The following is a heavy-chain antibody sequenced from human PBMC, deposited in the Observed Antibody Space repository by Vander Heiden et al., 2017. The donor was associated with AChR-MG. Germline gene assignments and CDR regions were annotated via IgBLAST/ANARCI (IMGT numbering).Heavy chain of an antibody. J-gene: IGHJ6*04. Sequence: EVQLVESGGGLVQPGGSLRLSCAASGFTFRSYSMNWVRQAPGKGLEWVSYISSSSSTIYYADSVKGRFTISRDNAKNSLYLQMNSLRDEDTAVYYCARDGEYCSSTSCEFWGVWGKGTTVTVSS. V-gene: IGHV3-48*02. CDR1: GFTFRSYS. D-gene: IGHD2-2*01. CDR2: ISSSSSTI. CDR3: ARDGEYCSSTSCEFWGV.